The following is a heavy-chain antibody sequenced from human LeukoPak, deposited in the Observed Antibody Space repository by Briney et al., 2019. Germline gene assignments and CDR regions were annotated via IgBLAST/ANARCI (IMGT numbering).Heavy chain of an antibody. CDR3: TTVCFDSSRRDDY. J-gene: IGHJ4*02. V-gene: IGHV3-15*01. CDR2: VKSKADDGTT. CDR1: GFTFINAW. D-gene: IGHD3-22*01. Sequence: GVSLRLSCAASGFTFINAWMTWVRQAPGKGLEWVGRVKSKADDGTTDYAAPVKGRFTISRDDSKNTLYLQMNSMKTEDTAVYYCTTVCFDSSRRDDYWGQGTLVTVS.